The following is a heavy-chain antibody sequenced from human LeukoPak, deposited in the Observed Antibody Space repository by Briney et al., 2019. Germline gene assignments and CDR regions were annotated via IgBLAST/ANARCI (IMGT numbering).Heavy chain of an antibody. Sequence: PGGSLRLSCAASGFTFSSYAMSWVRQAPGKGLEWVSAISGSGGSAYYADSVKGRFTISRDNSKNTLYLQMNSLRAEDTAVYYCAKDNLGDYEIFDYWGQGTLVTVSS. CDR3: AKDNLGDYEIFDY. CDR1: GFTFSSYA. CDR2: ISGSGGSA. V-gene: IGHV3-23*01. J-gene: IGHJ4*02. D-gene: IGHD4-17*01.